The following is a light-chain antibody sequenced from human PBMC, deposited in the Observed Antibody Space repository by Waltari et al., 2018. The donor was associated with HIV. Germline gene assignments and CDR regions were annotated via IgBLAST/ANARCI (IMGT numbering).Light chain of an antibody. Sequence: EIVLTQSPGTLSLSPGERATLSCRASQSVTSNYLAWYQQKPGQAPRLLIFAASSRATGIPDSISGSGSGTDFSLTISRLEPEDFAVYYCQQYDSSPLTFGGGTKVEIK. CDR1: QSVTSNY. CDR2: AAS. J-gene: IGKJ4*01. CDR3: QQYDSSPLT. V-gene: IGKV3-20*01.